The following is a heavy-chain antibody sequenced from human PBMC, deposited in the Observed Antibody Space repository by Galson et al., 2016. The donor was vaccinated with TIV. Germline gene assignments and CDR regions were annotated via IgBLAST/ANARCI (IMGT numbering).Heavy chain of an antibody. V-gene: IGHV1-69*04. J-gene: IGHJ4*02. CDR3: ANLGVTCTTFDY. Sequence: SVKVSCKASGGTFSNYAIRWVRQAPGQGLEWMGRIIPIIGMTNYAQKFQGRLTITADTSTSTAYMELSSLRYEDTAVYYCANLGVTCTTFDYWGQGTLVTVSS. CDR1: GGTFSNYA. D-gene: IGHD2-21*02. CDR2: IIPIIGMT.